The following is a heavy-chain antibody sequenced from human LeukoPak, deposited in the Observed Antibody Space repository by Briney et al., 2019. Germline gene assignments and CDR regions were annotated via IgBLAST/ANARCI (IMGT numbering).Heavy chain of an antibody. D-gene: IGHD3-16*02. CDR1: GFTFSFYW. Sequence: GGSLRLSCAASGFTFSFYWMSWVRQAPGKGLEWVSYVSSSGSTIYYADSVKGRFTISRDNAKNSLYLQMNSLRAEDTAVYYCARDVYVWGSYRSPIPIFDYWGQGTLVTVSS. V-gene: IGHV3-11*01. CDR3: ARDVYVWGSYRSPIPIFDY. CDR2: VSSSGSTI. J-gene: IGHJ4*02.